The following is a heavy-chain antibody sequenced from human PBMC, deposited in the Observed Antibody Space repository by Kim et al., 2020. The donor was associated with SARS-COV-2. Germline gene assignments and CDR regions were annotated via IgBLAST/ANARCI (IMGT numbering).Heavy chain of an antibody. J-gene: IGHJ4*02. CDR2: ISSSSTI. D-gene: IGHD6-13*01. CDR1: GFTFSSYT. CDR3: AREDHSRSWGNFDY. V-gene: IGHV3-48*02. Sequence: GGSLRLSCVASGFTFSSYTMNWVRQAPGKGLEWVSYISSSSTIYYADSVKGRFTISRDNAKNSLYLQMHSLRDEDMAVYYCAREDHSRSWGNFDYWGQGT.